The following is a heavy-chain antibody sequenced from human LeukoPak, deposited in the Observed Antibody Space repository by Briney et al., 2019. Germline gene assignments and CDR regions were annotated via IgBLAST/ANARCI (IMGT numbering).Heavy chain of an antibody. J-gene: IGHJ3*02. V-gene: IGHV3-23*01. CDR1: GFSFSTYT. D-gene: IGHD4-17*01. CDR2: ISVDGGRT. CDR3: AKSMTTVLLDAFDI. Sequence: GGSLRLSCATSGFSFSTYTMSWVRQAPGKGLEWISSISVDGGRTTYADSVQGRFTISRDNSKNTLYLQMNSLRAEDTAVYYCAKSMTTVLLDAFDIWGQGTMVTVSS.